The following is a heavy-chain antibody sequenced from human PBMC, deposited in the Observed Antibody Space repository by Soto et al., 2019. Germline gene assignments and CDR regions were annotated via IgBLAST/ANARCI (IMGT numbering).Heavy chain of an antibody. CDR1: GDTFTFYS. CDR3: ASSYGSGYRAFDY. V-gene: IGHV1-69*02. J-gene: IGHJ4*02. D-gene: IGHD3-10*01. Sequence: QVQLVQSGAEVKRPGSSVKVSCKASGDTFTFYSINWVRQAPGLGLEWMGRINPILSMSNYAQRFQGRVTMTADKSTSTAYMELSSLRSEDTAIYYCASSYGSGYRAFDYWGQGALSPSP. CDR2: INPILSMS.